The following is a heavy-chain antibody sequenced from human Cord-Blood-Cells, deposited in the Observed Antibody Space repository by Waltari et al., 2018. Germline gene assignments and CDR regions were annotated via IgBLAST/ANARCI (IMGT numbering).Heavy chain of an antibody. Sequence: QVQLQQWGAGLLKPSETLSLTCAVYGGSFSGYYWSWIRQPPGKGLEWIGEINHSGSTNDNPARKSRVTISVDTSKNQFSLKLSSVTAADTAVYYCARVRIVGATVGAFDIWGQGTMVTVSS. J-gene: IGHJ3*02. CDR1: GGSFSGYY. V-gene: IGHV4-34*01. CDR2: INHSGST. CDR3: ARVRIVGATVGAFDI. D-gene: IGHD1-26*01.